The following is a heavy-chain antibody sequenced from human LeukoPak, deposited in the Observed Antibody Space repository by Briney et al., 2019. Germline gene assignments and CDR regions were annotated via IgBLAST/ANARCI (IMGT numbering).Heavy chain of an antibody. Sequence: GRSLRLSCAASGFTFSSYGMHWVRQAPGKGLEWVAVISYDGSNKYYADSVKGRLTISRDNSKNTLYLQMNSLRAEDTAVYYCAKDEASGLLWFGELREFDYWGQGTLVTASS. V-gene: IGHV3-30*18. J-gene: IGHJ4*02. D-gene: IGHD3-10*01. CDR3: AKDEASGLLWFGELREFDY. CDR1: GFTFSSYG. CDR2: ISYDGSNK.